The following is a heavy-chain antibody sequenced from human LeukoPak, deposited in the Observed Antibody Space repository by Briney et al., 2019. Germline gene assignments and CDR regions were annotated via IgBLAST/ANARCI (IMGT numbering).Heavy chain of an antibody. J-gene: IGHJ5*02. CDR2: IIPVFGTA. CDR1: GGTFSTYV. V-gene: IGHV1-69*06. Sequence: SVKVSCKASGGTFSTYVISWVRQAPGQGLEWMGRIIPVFGTANYAEKFQDRVTITADKSTSTAYMELSSLRSEDMAVYYCARGAKFRSYGSGTYYTSLPFDPWGQGTLVTVSS. CDR3: ARGAKFRSYGSGTYYTSLPFDP. D-gene: IGHD3-10*01.